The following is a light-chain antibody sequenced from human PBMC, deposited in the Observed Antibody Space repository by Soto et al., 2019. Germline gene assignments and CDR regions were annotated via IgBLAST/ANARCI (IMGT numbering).Light chain of an antibody. V-gene: IGLV2-8*01. J-gene: IGLJ2*01. CDR3: SSYAGSNNVV. Sequence: QSVLTQPPSASGSPGQSVTISCTGTSSDIGGYNYVSWYQQHPGKAPKLMIYEVSKRPSGVPDRFSGSKSGITASLTVFGLQAEDEADYYCSSYAGSNNVVFGGGTKLTVL. CDR2: EVS. CDR1: SSDIGGYNY.